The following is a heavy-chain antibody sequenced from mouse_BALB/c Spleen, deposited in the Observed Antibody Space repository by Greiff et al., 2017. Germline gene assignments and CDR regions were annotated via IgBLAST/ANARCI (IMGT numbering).Heavy chain of an antibody. D-gene: IGHD1-2*01. CDR3: ARDIIHYYGSYAMDY. CDR1: GFTFTDYY. V-gene: IGHV7-3*02. J-gene: IGHJ4*01. Sequence: EVQRVESGGGLVQPGGSLRLSCATSGFTFTDYYMSWVRQPPGKALEWLGFIRNKANGYTTEYSASVKGRFTISRDNSQSILYLQMNTLRAEDSATYYCARDIIHYYGSYAMDYWGQGTSVTVSS. CDR2: IRNKANGYTT.